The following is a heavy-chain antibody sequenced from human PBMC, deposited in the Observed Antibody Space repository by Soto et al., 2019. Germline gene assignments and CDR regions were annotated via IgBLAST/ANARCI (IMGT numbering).Heavy chain of an antibody. D-gene: IGHD2-2*02. V-gene: IGHV3-48*01. J-gene: IGHJ5*02. Sequence: GGSLRLSCAASGFTFSSYSMNWVRQAPGKGLEWVSYISSSSSTIYYADSVKGRFTISRDNAKNSLYLQMNSLRAEDTAVYYCARETQTVPAAIAPWGQGTLVTVSS. CDR2: ISSSSSTI. CDR3: ARETQTVPAAIAP. CDR1: GFTFSSYS.